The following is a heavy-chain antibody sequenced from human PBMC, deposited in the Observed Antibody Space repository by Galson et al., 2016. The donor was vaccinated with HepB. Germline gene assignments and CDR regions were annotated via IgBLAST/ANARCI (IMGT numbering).Heavy chain of an antibody. D-gene: IGHD6-6*01. V-gene: IGHV3-7*03. Sequence: SLRLSCAASGFTFSGYWITWVRQPPGKGLEWVSNINDGGSVRYYVDSVKGRFTISRDNTKKLLYLQMSGLRAEDTAVYYCARGDYTGSSNWLAPWGQGTLVTVSS. CDR1: GFTFSGYW. J-gene: IGHJ5*02. CDR3: ARGDYTGSSNWLAP. CDR2: INDGGSVR.